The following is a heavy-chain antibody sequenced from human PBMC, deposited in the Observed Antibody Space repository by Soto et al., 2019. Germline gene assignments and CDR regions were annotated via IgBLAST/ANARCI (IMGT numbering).Heavy chain of an antibody. Sequence: LSLTCSVSGASITTYYWSWIRRPPGKGLEWIGSISYSGSTKYNPSLESRVMISLDTSKNQFSLRLTSVTAADTALYYCARDWDSSGLFDPWGQGALVTVSS. J-gene: IGHJ5*02. CDR3: ARDWDSSGLFDP. V-gene: IGHV4-59*01. CDR1: GASITTYY. D-gene: IGHD3-10*01. CDR2: ISYSGST.